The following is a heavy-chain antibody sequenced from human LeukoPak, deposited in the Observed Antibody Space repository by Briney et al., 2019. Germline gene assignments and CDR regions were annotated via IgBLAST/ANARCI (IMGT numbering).Heavy chain of an antibody. D-gene: IGHD5-18*01. CDR3: ATGYSYGPDAFDI. CDR1: GFSFDDYA. V-gene: IGHV3-9*01. CDR2: ISWNSGSI. J-gene: IGHJ3*02. Sequence: SLRLSCAASGFSFDDYAMHWVRQAPGKGLEWVSGISWNSGSIGYADSVKGRFTISRDNSKNTLCLQMNSLRAEDTAVYYCATGYSYGPDAFDIWGQGTMVTVSS.